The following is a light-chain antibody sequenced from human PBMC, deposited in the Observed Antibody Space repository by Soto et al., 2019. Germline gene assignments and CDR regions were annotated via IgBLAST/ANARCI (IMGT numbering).Light chain of an antibody. J-gene: IGKJ1*01. CDR2: KAS. CDR1: QSISSW. V-gene: IGKV1-5*03. Sequence: DIPMTQSPSTLSASVGDRVTITCRASQSISSWLAWYQQKPGKAPKLLIYKASSLESGVPSRFSGSGSGTEFTLTISSRQPDDFATYYCQQYNSYSPSWTFGQGTKVEIK. CDR3: QQYNSYSPSWT.